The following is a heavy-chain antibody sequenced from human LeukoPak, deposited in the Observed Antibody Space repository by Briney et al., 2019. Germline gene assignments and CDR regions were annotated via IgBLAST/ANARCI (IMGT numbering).Heavy chain of an antibody. CDR2: FDPEDGET. J-gene: IGHJ1*01. CDR1: GYTFTGYY. CDR3: ATNSYYYDSSGYYYRH. Sequence: ASVKVSCKASGYTFTGYYMHWVRQAPGKGLEWMGGFDPEDGETIYAQKFQGRVTMTEDTSTDTAYMELSSLRSEDAAVYYCATNSYYYDSSGYYYRHWGQGTLVTVSS. V-gene: IGHV1-24*01. D-gene: IGHD3-22*01.